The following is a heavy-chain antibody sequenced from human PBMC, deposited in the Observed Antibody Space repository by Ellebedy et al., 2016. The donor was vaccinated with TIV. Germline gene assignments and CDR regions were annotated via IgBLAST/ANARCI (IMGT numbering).Heavy chain of an antibody. CDR1: GFTFSTYA. V-gene: IGHV3-74*01. Sequence: GESLKISCAASGFTFSTYAVHWVRQTPGKGLVWVSRIKTDGSYTTYADSVKGRFTISRDNAKNTLYLQMNSLRAEDTAVYYCAAKGSGYFDLWGRGTLVIVSS. CDR3: AAKGSGYFDL. CDR2: IKTDGSYT. J-gene: IGHJ2*01. D-gene: IGHD2-15*01.